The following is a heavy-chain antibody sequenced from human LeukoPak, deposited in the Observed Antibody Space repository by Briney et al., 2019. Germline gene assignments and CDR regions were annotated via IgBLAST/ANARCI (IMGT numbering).Heavy chain of an antibody. V-gene: IGHV1-18*01. CDR1: GYTFTSYG. CDR2: ISAYNGNT. Sequence: ASVKVSCKASGYTFTSYGISWVRQAPGQGLEWMGWISAYNGNTNYAQKLQGRVTMTTDTSTSTAYMELRSLRSDDTAVYYCARDENVVVTAMPDYWGQGTLVTVSS. D-gene: IGHD2-21*02. J-gene: IGHJ4*02. CDR3: ARDENVVVTAMPDY.